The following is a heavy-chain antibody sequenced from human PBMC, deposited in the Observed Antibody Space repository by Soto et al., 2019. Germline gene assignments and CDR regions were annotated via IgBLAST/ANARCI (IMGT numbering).Heavy chain of an antibody. D-gene: IGHD3-10*01. CDR1: GGSFSGYY. Sequence: SETLSLTCAVYGGSFSGYYWSWIRQPPGKGLEWIAEINHSGSTNYNPSLKSRATISVDTSKNQFSLKLSSVTAADTAVYYCARGSLGSGSYYKGWFDPWGQGTLVTVSS. J-gene: IGHJ5*02. V-gene: IGHV4-34*01. CDR3: ARGSLGSGSYYKGWFDP. CDR2: INHSGST.